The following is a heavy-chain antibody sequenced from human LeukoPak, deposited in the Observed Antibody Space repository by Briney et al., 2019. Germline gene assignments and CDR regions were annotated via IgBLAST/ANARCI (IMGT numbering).Heavy chain of an antibody. CDR1: RGSFSGYY. CDR3: ARAPGIEAAGTAQYGMDV. Sequence: SETLSLTCAVYRGSFSGYYWSWIRQTPAKGMEWIGEINDGGSANYNPSLKSRVTLSVDTSKNQFSLKLSSVTAADTAVYYCARAPGIEAAGTAQYGMDVWGQGTTVTVSS. D-gene: IGHD6-13*01. J-gene: IGHJ6*02. CDR2: INDGGSA. V-gene: IGHV4-34*01.